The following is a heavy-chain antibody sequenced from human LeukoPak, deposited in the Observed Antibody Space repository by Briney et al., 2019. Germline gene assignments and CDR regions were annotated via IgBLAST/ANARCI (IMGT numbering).Heavy chain of an antibody. D-gene: IGHD1-26*01. CDR3: ARLGYSGSYYYFDY. J-gene: IGHJ4*02. Sequence: GGSLRLSCAASGFTFSSYWMSWVRQAPGKGLEWVANIKQDGSEKYYVDSVKGRFTISRDNAKNSLYLQMNSLRAEDTAVYYCARLGYSGSYYYFDYWGQGTLVTVSS. V-gene: IGHV3-7*01. CDR1: GFTFSSYW. CDR2: IKQDGSEK.